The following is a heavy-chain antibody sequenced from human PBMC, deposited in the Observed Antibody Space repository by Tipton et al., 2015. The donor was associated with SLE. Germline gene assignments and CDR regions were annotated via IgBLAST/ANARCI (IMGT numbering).Heavy chain of an antibody. CDR2: IYYSGST. V-gene: IGHV4-59*12. CDR1: GGSISSYY. J-gene: IGHJ2*01. CDR3: ARVLWFGEADWYFDL. Sequence: LRLSCTVSGGSISSYYWSWIRQPPGKGLEWIGYIYYSGSTNYNPSLKSRVTMSVDMSKNQFSLKLNSVTAADTAVYYCARVLWFGEADWYFDLWGRGTLVTVSS. D-gene: IGHD3-10*01.